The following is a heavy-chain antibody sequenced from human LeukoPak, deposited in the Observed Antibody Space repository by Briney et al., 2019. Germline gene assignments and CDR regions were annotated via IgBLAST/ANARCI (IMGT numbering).Heavy chain of an antibody. V-gene: IGHV3-23*01. CDR2: ISGSGGST. CDR1: GFTFSSYA. J-gene: IGHJ5*02. Sequence: GGSLRLSCAASGFTFSSYAMSWVRQAPGKGLEWVSAISGSGGSTYYADSVKGQFTISRDNSKNTLYLQMNSLRAEDTAVYYCAKAPGPYSSPRWFDPWGQGTLVTVSS. D-gene: IGHD6-13*01. CDR3: AKAPGPYSSPRWFDP.